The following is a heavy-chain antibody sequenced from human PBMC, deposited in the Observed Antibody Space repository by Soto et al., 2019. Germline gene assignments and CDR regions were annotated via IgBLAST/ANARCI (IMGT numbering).Heavy chain of an antibody. CDR1: GGSISSSSYY. J-gene: IGHJ4*02. Sequence: SETLSLTCTVSGGSISSSSYYWGWIRQPPGKGLEWIGSIYYSGSTYYNPSLKSRVTISVDTSKNQFSLKLSPVTAADTAVYYCARVVRGSSYWGQGTLVTVSS. CDR3: ARVVRGSSY. CDR2: IYYSGST. D-gene: IGHD3-10*01. V-gene: IGHV4-39*01.